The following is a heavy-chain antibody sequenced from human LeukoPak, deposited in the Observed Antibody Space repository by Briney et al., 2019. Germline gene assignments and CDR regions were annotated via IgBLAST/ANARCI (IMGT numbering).Heavy chain of an antibody. D-gene: IGHD5-24*01. CDR1: GGSLSGSY. V-gene: IGHV4-34*01. CDR3: ARGGRWLQLGAFDI. CDR2: INHSGSA. J-gene: IGHJ3*02. Sequence: PSETLSLTCAVYGGSLSGSYWSWIRQPPGKGLEWIGEINHSGSANYNPSLKSRVTISVDTSKNQFSLKLSSVTAADTAVYYCARGGRWLQLGAFDIWGQGTMVTVSS.